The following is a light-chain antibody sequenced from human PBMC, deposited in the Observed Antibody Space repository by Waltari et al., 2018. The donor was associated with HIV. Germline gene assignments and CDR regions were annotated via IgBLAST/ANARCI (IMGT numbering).Light chain of an antibody. CDR1: ISNGGNNY. CDR2: ENN. CDR3: GTWDSSLSTYV. Sequence: QSVLTQPPSVSAAPGQKVSISCSGRISNGGNNYVSWYQQLPGTAPKLLMYENNKRPSGIPDRFSGSKSGTSATLDITGLQTGDEADYYCGTWDSSLSTYVFGSGTKVTAL. J-gene: IGLJ1*01. V-gene: IGLV1-51*02.